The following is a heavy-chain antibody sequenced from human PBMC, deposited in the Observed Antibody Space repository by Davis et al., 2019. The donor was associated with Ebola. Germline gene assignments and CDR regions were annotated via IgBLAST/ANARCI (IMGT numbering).Heavy chain of an antibody. J-gene: IGHJ5*02. CDR1: VITFSSYA. CDR3: ARDQTIFGVLEWFDP. V-gene: IGHV3-23*01. D-gene: IGHD3-3*01. Sequence: GESLKISCTDSVITFSSYAMTWVRQAPGKGLEWVSVISGNGGSTYYADSVKGRFTISRDNSKNTLFLQMNSLRAEDTAVYYCARDQTIFGVLEWFDPWGQGTLVTVSS. CDR2: ISGNGGST.